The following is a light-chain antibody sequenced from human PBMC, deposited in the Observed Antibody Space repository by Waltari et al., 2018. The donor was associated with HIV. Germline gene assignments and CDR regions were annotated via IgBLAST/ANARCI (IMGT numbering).Light chain of an antibody. CDR1: SNDVGDYNH. CDR3: TAYKYSTRSYV. J-gene: IGLJ1*01. V-gene: IGLV2-14*03. CDR2: DVT. Sequence: QSALTQPASVSGSPGQSITISCIGSSNDVGDYNHVAWYQQHPDKAPKLLIYDVTNRPTGVANRFSGSKSGNTASLAISGLQAEDEADYFCTAYKYSTRSYVFGTGTKVTVL.